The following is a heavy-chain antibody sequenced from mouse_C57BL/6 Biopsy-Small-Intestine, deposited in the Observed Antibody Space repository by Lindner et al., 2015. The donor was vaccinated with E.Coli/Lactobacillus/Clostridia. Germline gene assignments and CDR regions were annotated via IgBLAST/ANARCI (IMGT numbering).Heavy chain of an antibody. CDR2: IRSKTNNYAT. Sequence: VQLQESGGGLVQPKGSLKLTCAASGFSFNTYAMNWVRQAPGKGLEWVARIRSKTNNYATYYADSMKDRFTISRDDSESMLYLQMNNLKTEDTAKYYCVRHEPLHGRHAMDYWGQGTSVTVSS. CDR1: GFSFNTYA. J-gene: IGHJ4*01. V-gene: IGHV10-1*01. CDR3: VRHEPLHGRHAMDY. D-gene: IGHD1-2*01.